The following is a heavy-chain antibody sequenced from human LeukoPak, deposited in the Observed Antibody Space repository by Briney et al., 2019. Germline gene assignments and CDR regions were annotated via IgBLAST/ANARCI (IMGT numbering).Heavy chain of an antibody. CDR3: ARDVSYGGMDV. CDR1: GFTLSGYY. V-gene: IGHV3-11*01. Sequence: GGSLRLSCAASGFTLSGYYVNWIRQAPGKGLEWVSYISGPGTIIYYADSVKGRFTISGDNAKNSVYLQMNSLRDEDTALYYCARDVSYGGMDVWGQGTTVTVSS. D-gene: IGHD3-10*01. J-gene: IGHJ6*02. CDR2: ISGPGTII.